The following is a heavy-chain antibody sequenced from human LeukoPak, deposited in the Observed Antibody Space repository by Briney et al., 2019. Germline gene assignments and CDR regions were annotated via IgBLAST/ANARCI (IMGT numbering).Heavy chain of an antibody. CDR2: ISSSSSYI. Sequence: PGGSLRLSCEASGFTFSSYRMNWFRQAPGKGLEWVSSISSSSSYIYYADSVKGRFTISRDNAKNSLYLQMNSLRAEDTAVYYCARKIASAGDYYFDYWGQGTLVTVSS. J-gene: IGHJ4*02. CDR3: ARKIASAGDYYFDY. D-gene: IGHD6-13*01. CDR1: GFTFSSYR. V-gene: IGHV3-21*01.